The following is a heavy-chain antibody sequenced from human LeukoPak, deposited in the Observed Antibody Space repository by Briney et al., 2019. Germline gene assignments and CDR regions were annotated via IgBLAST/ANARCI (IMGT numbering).Heavy chain of an antibody. D-gene: IGHD6-19*01. CDR1: GFTFSSYG. CDR2: IRGSGGSA. Sequence: PGGSLRLSCVASGFTFSSYGLSWVRQAPGKGLEWVSAIRGSGGSAYYADSVKGRFTISRDNSKNTLYLQMNSLRAEDTAVYYCARGHSGWYDYWGQGALVTVSS. J-gene: IGHJ4*02. CDR3: ARGHSGWYDY. V-gene: IGHV3-23*01.